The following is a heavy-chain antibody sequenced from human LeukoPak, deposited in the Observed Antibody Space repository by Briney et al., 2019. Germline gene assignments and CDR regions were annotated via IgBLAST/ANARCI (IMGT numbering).Heavy chain of an antibody. J-gene: IGHJ3*02. CDR1: GGSICSSNYY. Sequence: SETLSLTCTVSGGSICSSNYYWGWIRQPPGKGLEWIGNIYHSGSTSYNPSLKSRVTISVDTSKNHFSLKLTSVTATDTAVYSCARCPMIVGRAFDIWGQGTMVTVSS. D-gene: IGHD3-22*01. CDR3: ARCPMIVGRAFDI. CDR2: IYHSGST. V-gene: IGHV4-39*02.